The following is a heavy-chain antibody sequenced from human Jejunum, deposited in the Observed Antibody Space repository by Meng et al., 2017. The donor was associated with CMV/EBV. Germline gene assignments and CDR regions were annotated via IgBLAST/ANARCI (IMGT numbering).Heavy chain of an antibody. CDR2: IWYDGTNK. CDR1: VFTFSNFG. J-gene: IGHJ4*02. CDR3: AKGGYIGSYYFDY. D-gene: IGHD1-26*01. V-gene: IGHV3-33*06. Sequence: ASVFTFSNFGMDWVRQAPGKGLEWVAIIWYDGTNKYYANSVKGRFTISRDNSKNTLYLQMNSLRAEDTAVYYCAKGGYIGSYYFDYWGQGTLVTVSS.